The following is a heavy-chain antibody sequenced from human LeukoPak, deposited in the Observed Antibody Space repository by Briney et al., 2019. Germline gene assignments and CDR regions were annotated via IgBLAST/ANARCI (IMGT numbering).Heavy chain of an antibody. Sequence: ASVKVSCKASGYTFTSYYMHWVRQAPGQGLEWMGIINPSGGNTGYAQKFQGRVTMTRNTSISTAYMELSRLRSDDTAVYYCARERSYGSGSYIPYWGQGTLVTVSS. V-gene: IGHV1-46*01. CDR3: ARERSYGSGSYIPY. CDR1: GYTFTSYY. D-gene: IGHD3-10*01. J-gene: IGHJ4*02. CDR2: INPSGGNT.